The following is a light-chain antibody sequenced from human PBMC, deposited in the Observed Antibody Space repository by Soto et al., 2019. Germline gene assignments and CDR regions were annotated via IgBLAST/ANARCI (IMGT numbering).Light chain of an antibody. Sequence: DIPMTQSPSSLSASVGDRVTITCRASQVIGNDLGWFQQKPGQAPKRLIYSASFLQTGVPSRFSGSGSGTEFTLTSSSLQADDFATYYYLQHKTYPWTFGQGTKVEIK. CDR2: SAS. J-gene: IGKJ1*01. CDR3: LQHKTYPWT. CDR1: QVIGND. V-gene: IGKV1-17*01.